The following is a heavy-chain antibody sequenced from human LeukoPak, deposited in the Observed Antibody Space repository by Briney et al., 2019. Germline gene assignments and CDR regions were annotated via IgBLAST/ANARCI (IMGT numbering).Heavy chain of an antibody. D-gene: IGHD3-10*01. V-gene: IGHV4-34*01. CDR1: GGSFSGYY. CDR3: ARGVGVPKKKYYYYYGMDV. CDR2: INHSGST. J-gene: IGHJ6*02. Sequence: PSETLSLTCAVYGGSFSGYYWSWIRQPPGKGLEWIGEINHSGSTNYNPSLKSRVTISVDTSKNQFSLKLSSVTAADTAVYYCARGVGVPKKKYYYYYGMDVWGQGTTVTVSS.